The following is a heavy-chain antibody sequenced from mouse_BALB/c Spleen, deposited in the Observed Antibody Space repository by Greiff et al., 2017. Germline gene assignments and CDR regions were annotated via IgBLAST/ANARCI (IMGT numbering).Heavy chain of an antibody. V-gene: IGHV5-6-5*01. D-gene: IGHD1-1*01. Sequence: EVQLQQSGGGLVKPGGSLKLSCAASGFTFSSYAMSWVRQTPEKRLEWVASISSGGSTYYPDIVKGRFTISRDNARNILYLKMSSLRSEDTAMYYCARGYNGSSYYFDYWGQGTTLTVSS. CDR2: ISSGGST. CDR1: GFTFSSYA. CDR3: ARGYNGSSYYFDY. J-gene: IGHJ2*01.